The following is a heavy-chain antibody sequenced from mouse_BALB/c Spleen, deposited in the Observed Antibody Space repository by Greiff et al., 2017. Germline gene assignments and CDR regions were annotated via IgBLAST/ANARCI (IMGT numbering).Heavy chain of an antibody. CDR2: IDPSDSYT. D-gene: IGHD2-1*01. J-gene: IGHJ4*01. V-gene: IGHV1-69*02. Sequence: QVQLQQPGAELVKPGASVKLSCKASGYTFTSYWMHWVKQRPGQGLEWIGEIDPSDSYTNYNQKFKGKATLTVDKSSSTAYMQISSLTSEDSAVYYCARGGNYDAMDYWGQGTSVTVSS. CDR1: GYTFTSYW. CDR3: ARGGNYDAMDY.